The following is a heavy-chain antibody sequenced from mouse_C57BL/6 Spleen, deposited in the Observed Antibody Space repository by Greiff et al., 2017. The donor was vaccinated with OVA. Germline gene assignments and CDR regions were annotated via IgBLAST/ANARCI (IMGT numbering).Heavy chain of an antibody. Sequence: VQLVESGAELVRPGASVSLSCKASGYTFTDYEMHWVKQTPVHGLEWIGAIAPETGGTAYNQKIKGKAILTADKSSSTANMELRSLKSKDSDVYYCTKKEGVKYFDYWGQGTTLTVSS. D-gene: IGHD1-3*01. CDR3: TKKEGVKYFDY. J-gene: IGHJ2*01. V-gene: IGHV1-15*01. CDR1: GYTFTDYE. CDR2: IAPETGGT.